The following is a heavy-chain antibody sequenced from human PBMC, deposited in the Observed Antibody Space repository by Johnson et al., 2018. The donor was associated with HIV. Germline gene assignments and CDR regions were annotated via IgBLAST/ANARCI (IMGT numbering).Heavy chain of an antibody. J-gene: IGHJ3*02. CDR1: GFTFTDYY. Sequence: QVRLVESGGSLVKPGGSMRLSCAASGFTFTDYYMTWIRQAPGKGLEWVSHISTSGGGIYYADSVKGRFTISRDNAKNTLYLEMNGLRADDTAVYYCVRDDYSFHIWGRGTLVTVSS. CDR3: VRDDYSFHI. V-gene: IGHV3-11*04. CDR2: ISTSGGGI. D-gene: IGHD4/OR15-4a*01.